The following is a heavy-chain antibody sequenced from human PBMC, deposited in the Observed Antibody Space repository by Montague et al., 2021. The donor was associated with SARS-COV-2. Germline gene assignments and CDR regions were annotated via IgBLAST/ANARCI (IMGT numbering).Heavy chain of an antibody. Sequence: SKTLSLTCTVSGGSISNYYWTWIRQPAGKGLEWIGRLYTSGSTTYNPSLKSRVTMSVDTSKNQFSLNVTSVTAADTAIYYCARESGYSGGWRYYYGMDVWGQGTTVTVS. CDR3: ARESGYSGGWRYYYGMDV. J-gene: IGHJ6*02. CDR2: LYTSGST. CDR1: GGSISNYY. V-gene: IGHV4-4*07. D-gene: IGHD6-19*01.